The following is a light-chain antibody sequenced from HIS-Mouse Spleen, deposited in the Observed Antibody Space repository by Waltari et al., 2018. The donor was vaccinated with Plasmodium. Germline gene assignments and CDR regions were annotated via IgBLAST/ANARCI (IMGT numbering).Light chain of an antibody. CDR1: KLGDKY. J-gene: IGLJ2*01. CDR3: QAWDSSTVV. CDR2: PDS. V-gene: IGLV3-1*01. Sequence: SYELTQPPSVSVSPGQTASITCSGDKLGDKYACWYQQKPGQSPVLVIYPDSKRPSGIPERFSGSNSGNTATLTISGTQAMDEADYYCQAWDSSTVVCGGGTKLTVL.